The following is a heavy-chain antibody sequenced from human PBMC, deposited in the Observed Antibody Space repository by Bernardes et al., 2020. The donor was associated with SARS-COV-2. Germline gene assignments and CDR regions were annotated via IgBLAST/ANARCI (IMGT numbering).Heavy chain of an antibody. CDR3: AALDR. CDR1: GFIVADTT. V-gene: IGHV3-15*05. Sequence: GGSLRLSCAGSGFIVADTTMIWVRQVPGKGLEWVGRLKRKADGGTADYAAPVEGRFTISRDESRNTFSLEMNSLTIEDTATYYCAALDRWGQGTLVTVSS. CDR2: LKRKADGGTA. J-gene: IGHJ4*01. D-gene: IGHD3-3*02.